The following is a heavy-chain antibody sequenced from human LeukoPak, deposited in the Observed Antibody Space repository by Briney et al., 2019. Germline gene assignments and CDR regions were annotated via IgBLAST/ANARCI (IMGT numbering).Heavy chain of an antibody. D-gene: IGHD6-19*01. CDR1: GFTFSSYA. J-gene: IGHJ4*02. Sequence: GGSLRLSCAASGFTFSSYAVSWVRQAPGKGLEWVSAISGSGGGTYYADSVRGRFTISRDNSKNMVYLQMNSLSTEGTAVYYCAKTTTGYSSGRYPGWPVDYWGQGTLVTVSS. V-gene: IGHV3-23*01. CDR2: ISGSGGGT. CDR3: AKTTTGYSSGRYPGWPVDY.